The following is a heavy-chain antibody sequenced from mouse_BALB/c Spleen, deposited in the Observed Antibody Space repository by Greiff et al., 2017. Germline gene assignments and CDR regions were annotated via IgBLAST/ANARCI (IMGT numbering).Heavy chain of an antibody. V-gene: IGHV1S53*03. CDR2: ISPGNGDI. J-gene: IGHJ2*01. D-gene: IGHD4-1*01. CDR1: GYTFTDHA. Sequence: QVQLQQSDTELLKPGASVKISCKASGYTFTDHAIHWVKQRPEQGLEWIGYISPGNGDIKNNEKFKGKATLTVDKSSSTAYMQRSSLTSEDSAVYYCAKTGGTWGGYWGQGTTLTVSS. CDR3: AKTGGTWGGY.